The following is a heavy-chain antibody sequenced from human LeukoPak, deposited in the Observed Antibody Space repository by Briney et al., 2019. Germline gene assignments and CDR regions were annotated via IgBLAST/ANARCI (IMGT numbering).Heavy chain of an antibody. Sequence: ASVKVSCKASGGTFSSYDINWVRQATGQGLEWMGWMNPNSGNTGYAQKFQGRVTMTRNTSISTAYMELSSLRSEDTAVYYCARSTYYYDSSGYPLGYWGQGTLVTVSS. CDR2: MNPNSGNT. CDR3: ARSTYYYDSSGYPLGY. J-gene: IGHJ4*02. CDR1: GGTFSSYD. V-gene: IGHV1-8*02. D-gene: IGHD3-22*01.